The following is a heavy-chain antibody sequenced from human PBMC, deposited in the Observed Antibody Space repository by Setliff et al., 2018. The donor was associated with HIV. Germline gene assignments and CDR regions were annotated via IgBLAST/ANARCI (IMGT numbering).Heavy chain of an antibody. J-gene: IGHJ4*02. CDR2: IYSDGSS. CDR1: GFTVSRFY. V-gene: IGHV3-53*01. Sequence: GGSLRLSCAASGFTVSRFYMSWVRQAPGKGLEWVSVIYSDGSSYYADSVRGRFTISRDNYKNTLYLQMNSLRPEDTAVYYCARDAPLAHFDYWGQGILVTVSS. CDR3: ARDAPLAHFDY.